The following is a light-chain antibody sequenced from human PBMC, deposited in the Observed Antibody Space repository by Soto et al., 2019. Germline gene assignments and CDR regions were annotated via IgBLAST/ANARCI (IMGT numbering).Light chain of an antibody. J-gene: IGKJ2*01. CDR1: QSLAYIDGNTY. CDR2: KVS. Sequence: DVVMTQSPLSLPVTLGQPASISCRSSQSLAYIDGNTYLNWFQQRPGQSPRRLIYKVSNRDSGVPDRFNGSGSGTDFTLKISRVEAEDVGVYYCMQGTHWPPYTFGQGTKLEIK. CDR3: MQGTHWPPYT. V-gene: IGKV2-30*01.